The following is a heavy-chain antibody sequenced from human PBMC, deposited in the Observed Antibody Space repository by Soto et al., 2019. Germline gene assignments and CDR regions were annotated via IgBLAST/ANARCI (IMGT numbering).Heavy chain of an antibody. CDR1: GYTFTGYA. CDR3: GRGYCSSTSCQYYLDF. J-gene: IGHJ4*02. Sequence: ASVKVSCKASGYTFTGYAIHWVRQAPGQRLEWMGWINGGNGDTKYAQKFQGRVTITRDTSAATAYMELTSLGSEDTALYHCGRGYCSSTSCQYYLDFWGQGTPVTVS. CDR2: INGGNGDT. D-gene: IGHD2-2*01. V-gene: IGHV1-3*01.